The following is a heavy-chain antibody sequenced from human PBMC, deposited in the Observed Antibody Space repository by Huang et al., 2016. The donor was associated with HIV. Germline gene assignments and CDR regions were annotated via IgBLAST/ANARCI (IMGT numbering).Heavy chain of an antibody. CDR2: IIPIFGTA. CDR1: GGTFSSYG. J-gene: IGHJ4*02. CDR3: ARAPIAGGGRDFDEGAEYDY. Sequence: QVKLVQSGAEVKKPGSSVKVSCKASGGTFSSYGISWVRQAPGQGLEGGGWIIPIFGTAKYAQKFQDRVTSTADESTSTTYMEVSSLRSEDTAVYYCARAPIAGGGRDFDEGAEYDYWGQGTLVTVSS. V-gene: IGHV1-69*01. D-gene: IGHD6-13*01.